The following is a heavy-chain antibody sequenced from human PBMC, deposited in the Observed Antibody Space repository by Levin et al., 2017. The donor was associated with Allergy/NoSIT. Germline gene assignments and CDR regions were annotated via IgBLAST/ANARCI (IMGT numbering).Heavy chain of an antibody. Sequence: SETLSLSCTLSGGAISIFYWNWIRQSPGKGLEWLGYVTYSGRTSYNPSLKSRLTVSLDTSKNQFSLNLNSMTTADTAIYYCARDTGGFAFDLWGQGTLVTVSS. V-gene: IGHV4-59*01. J-gene: IGHJ3*01. CDR1: GGAISIFY. CDR3: ARDTGGFAFDL. D-gene: IGHD2-8*02. CDR2: VTYSGRT.